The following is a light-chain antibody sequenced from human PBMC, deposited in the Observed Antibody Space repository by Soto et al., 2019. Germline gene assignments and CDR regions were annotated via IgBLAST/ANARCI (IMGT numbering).Light chain of an antibody. J-gene: IGKJ4*01. CDR2: AVA. Sequence: EIVMTQSPATLSVSPGERATLSCRASQSVSLNLAWYQQKPGQAPRLLIYAVATRATGIPARFSGSGSGTEFTLTISSLQSEDFAVYYCQQYNTWPLTFGGGTKVEI. CDR3: QQYNTWPLT. CDR1: QSVSLN. V-gene: IGKV3-15*01.